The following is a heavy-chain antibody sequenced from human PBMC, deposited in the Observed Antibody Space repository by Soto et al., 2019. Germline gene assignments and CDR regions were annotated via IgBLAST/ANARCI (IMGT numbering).Heavy chain of an antibody. CDR2: INAGNGNT. CDR1: GYTFTSYA. J-gene: IGHJ4*02. Sequence: QVQLVQSGTEEKKPGASVKVSCKASGYTFTSYAMHWVRQAPGQRLEWMGWINAGNGNTKYSQKFQGRVIITRDTSASTAYMALSSLRSEDTAVYYCASAVAVPADFDYWGQGTLVTVSS. CDR3: ASAVAVPADFDY. V-gene: IGHV1-3*05. D-gene: IGHD6-19*01.